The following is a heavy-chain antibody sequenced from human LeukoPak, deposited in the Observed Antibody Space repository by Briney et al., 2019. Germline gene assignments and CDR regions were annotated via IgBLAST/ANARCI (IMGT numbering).Heavy chain of an antibody. CDR3: ARDPGHYYDSSGAYYYYYYGMDV. CDR2: ISYDGNNK. D-gene: IGHD3-22*01. V-gene: IGHV3-30-3*01. J-gene: IGHJ6*02. CDR1: GFTFSSYA. Sequence: PGGSLRLSCAASGFTFSSYAMHWVRQAPGKGLEWVAVISYDGNNKYYADSVKGRFTISRDNSKNTLYLQMNSLRSEDTAVYYCARDPGHYYDSSGAYYYYYYGMDVWGQGTTVTVSS.